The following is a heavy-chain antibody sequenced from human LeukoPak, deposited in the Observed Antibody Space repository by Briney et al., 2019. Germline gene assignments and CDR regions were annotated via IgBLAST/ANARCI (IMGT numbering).Heavy chain of an antibody. V-gene: IGHV4-31*03. CDR3: ASYPGGAGGRSS. Sequence: PSETLSLTCSVSGDPINSGVSHWSWVRQPPGKGLEWIGYVLNSGSTFYNPSLESRLTISIDTSSNHFLLRLNSVTAADTAIYYCASYPGGAGGRSSWGQGILVTVSS. CDR1: GDPINSGVSH. J-gene: IGHJ5*02. CDR2: VLNSGST. D-gene: IGHD6-13*01.